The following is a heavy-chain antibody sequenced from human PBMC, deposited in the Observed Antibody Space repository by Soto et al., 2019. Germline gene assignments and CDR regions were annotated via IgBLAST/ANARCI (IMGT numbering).Heavy chain of an antibody. CDR3: AKGEFDFWRGYYIYYYGMDV. CDR1: GFTFSSYA. CDR2: ISGSGGST. V-gene: IGHV3-23*01. D-gene: IGHD3-3*01. J-gene: IGHJ6*02. Sequence: EVQLLESGGGLVQPGGSLRLSCAASGFTFSSYAMSWVRQAPGKGLEWVSAISGSGGSTYYADSVKGRFTISRDNSKNTLYLQMNSLRAEDTAVYYCAKGEFDFWRGYYIYYYGMDVWGQGTTVTVSS.